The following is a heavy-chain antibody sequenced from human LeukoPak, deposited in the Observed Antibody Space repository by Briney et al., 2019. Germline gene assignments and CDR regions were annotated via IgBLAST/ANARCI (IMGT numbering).Heavy chain of an antibody. CDR2: IKQDGSEK. CDR1: GFTFSSYW. V-gene: IGHV3-7*01. J-gene: IGHJ6*03. Sequence: GGSLRLSCAASGFTFSSYWMSWVRQAPGKGLEWVANIKQDGSEKYYVDSVKGRFTISRDNAKNSLYLQMNSLRAEDTAVYYCARYNWNYLYYYYMDVWGKGTTVTVSS. CDR3: ARYNWNYLYYYYMDV. D-gene: IGHD1-7*01.